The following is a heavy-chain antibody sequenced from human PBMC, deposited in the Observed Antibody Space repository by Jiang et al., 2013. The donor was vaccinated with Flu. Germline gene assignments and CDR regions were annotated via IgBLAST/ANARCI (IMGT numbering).Heavy chain of an antibody. D-gene: IGHD1-26*01. Sequence: QLVESGGGVVQPGRSLRLSCAASGFTFSSYGMHWVRQAPGKGLEWVAVIWYDGSNKYYADSVKGRFTISRDNSKNTLYLQMNSLRAEDTAVYYCARDADPGWRGSPSALGPPDYWGQGTLVTVSS. CDR2: IWYDGSNK. V-gene: IGHV3-33*01. CDR3: ARDADPGWRGSPSALGPPDY. CDR1: GFTFSSYG. J-gene: IGHJ4*02.